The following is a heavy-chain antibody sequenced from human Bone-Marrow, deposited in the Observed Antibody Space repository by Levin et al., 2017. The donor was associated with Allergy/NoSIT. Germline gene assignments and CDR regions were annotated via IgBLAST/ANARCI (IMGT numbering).Heavy chain of an antibody. D-gene: IGHD6-25*01. CDR2: LSGSGGTT. CDR1: ESTFSNYA. V-gene: IGHV3-23*01. J-gene: IGHJ2*01. CDR3: ARQSPSTYSSGWDWYFDL. Sequence: GESLKISCVVSESTFSNYAMSWVRQAPGKGLEWVSSLSGSGGTTYYAASVKGRFTISRDNSQNTLYLQMYSLRAEDTALYYCARQSPSTYSSGWDWYFDLWGRGTLVTVSS.